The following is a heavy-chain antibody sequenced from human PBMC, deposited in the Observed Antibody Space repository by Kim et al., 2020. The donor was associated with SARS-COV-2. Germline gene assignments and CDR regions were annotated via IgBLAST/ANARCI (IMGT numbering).Heavy chain of an antibody. J-gene: IGHJ4*02. D-gene: IGHD4-17*01. CDR2: IIPILGIA. CDR3: ARGHDYGGNSRFDY. Sequence: SVKVSCKASGGTFSSYAISWVRQAPGQGLEWMGRIIPILGIANYAQEFQGRVTITADKSTSTAYMELSSLRSEDTAVYYCARGHDYGGNSRFDYWGQGT. CDR1: GGTFSSYA. V-gene: IGHV1-69*04.